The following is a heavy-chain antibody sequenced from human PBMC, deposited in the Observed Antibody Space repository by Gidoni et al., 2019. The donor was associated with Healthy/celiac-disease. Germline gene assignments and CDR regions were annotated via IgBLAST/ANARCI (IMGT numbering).Heavy chain of an antibody. CDR3: ATYSSGWFDY. Sequence: QLQLQESGSGLVKPSQTLSLTCAVSGGSISSGGYSWSWIRQPPGKGLEWIGYISHSGSTYYNPSLKSRVTIAVDRSKNQFSLKLSSVTAADTAVYYCATYSSGWFDYWGQGTLVTVSS. CDR1: GGSISSGGYS. J-gene: IGHJ4*02. V-gene: IGHV4-30-2*01. D-gene: IGHD6-19*01. CDR2: ISHSGST.